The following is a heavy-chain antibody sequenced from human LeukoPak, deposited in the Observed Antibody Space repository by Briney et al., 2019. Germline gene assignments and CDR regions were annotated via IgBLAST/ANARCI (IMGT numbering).Heavy chain of an antibody. Sequence: PPETLSLTCTVSGGSISSYYWSWIRQPPGKGLEWIGYIYYSGSTNYNPSLKSRVTISVDTSKNQFSLKLGSVTAADTAVYYCASLSYCSSTSCYVGYFDYWGQGTLVTVSS. V-gene: IGHV4-59*08. CDR3: ASLSYCSSTSCYVGYFDY. D-gene: IGHD2-2*01. J-gene: IGHJ4*02. CDR2: IYYSGST. CDR1: GGSISSYY.